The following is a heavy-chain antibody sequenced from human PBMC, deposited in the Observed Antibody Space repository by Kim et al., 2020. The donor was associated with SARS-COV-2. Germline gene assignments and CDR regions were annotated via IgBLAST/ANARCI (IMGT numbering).Heavy chain of an antibody. CDR1: GFTFSNYS. Sequence: WGSLRLSCEASGFTFSNYSMSWVRQAPGKGLEWVSCMSNTGGNIYYADSVKGRFTISRDNAKNSLYVQMNSLRDEDTAVYYCAKFVPVGGFGCIRDDVWG. CDR3: AKFVPVGGFGCIRDDV. D-gene: IGHD2-8*01. V-gene: IGHV3-21*01. J-gene: IGHJ6*01. CDR2: MSNTGGNI.